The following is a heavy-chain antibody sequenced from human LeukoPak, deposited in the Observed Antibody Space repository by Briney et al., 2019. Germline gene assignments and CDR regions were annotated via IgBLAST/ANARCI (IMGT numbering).Heavy chain of an antibody. J-gene: IGHJ4*02. D-gene: IGHD6-6*01. CDR2: ISYDGSNK. Sequence: GGSLRLSCAASGFTLSSYAMHWVRQAPGKGLEWVAVISYDGSNKYYADSVKGRFTISRDNSKNTLYLQMNSLRAEDTAVYYCARDSSSADFDYWGQGTLVTVSS. CDR3: ARDSSSADFDY. V-gene: IGHV3-30-3*01. CDR1: GFTLSSYA.